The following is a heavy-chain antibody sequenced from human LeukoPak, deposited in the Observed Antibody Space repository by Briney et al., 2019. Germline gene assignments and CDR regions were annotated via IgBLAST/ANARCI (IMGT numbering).Heavy chain of an antibody. CDR1: GGSISSGGYY. J-gene: IGHJ3*02. CDR3: AVDYVGHAFDI. Sequence: SQTLPLTCTVSGGSISSGGYYWSCIRQHPGKGLEWIGYIYYSGSTYYNPSLKSRVTISVDTSKNQFSLKLSSVTAADTAVYYCAVDYVGHAFDIWGQGTMVTVSS. V-gene: IGHV4-31*03. D-gene: IGHD4-23*01. CDR2: IYYSGST.